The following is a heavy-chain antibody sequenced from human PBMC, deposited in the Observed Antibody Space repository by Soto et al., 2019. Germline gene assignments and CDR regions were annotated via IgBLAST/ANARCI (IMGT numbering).Heavy chain of an antibody. CDR1: GFSLSTSGVG. Sequence: QITLKESGPTLVRPTQTLTLTCTFSGFSLSTSGVGVGWIRQPPGKALEWLALIYWDDDKRYSPSLKSRLTITKDTPKHQVVLTMTNMDPVDTATYYCAHSRCGGDCLQSYSSHYYYGMDVWGQGTTVTVSS. D-gene: IGHD2-21*02. CDR3: AHSRCGGDCLQSYSSHYYYGMDV. J-gene: IGHJ6*02. V-gene: IGHV2-5*02. CDR2: IYWDDDK.